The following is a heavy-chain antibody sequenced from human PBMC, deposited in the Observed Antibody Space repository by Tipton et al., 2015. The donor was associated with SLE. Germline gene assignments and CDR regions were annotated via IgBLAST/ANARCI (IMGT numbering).Heavy chain of an antibody. CDR2: IYYSGST. V-gene: IGHV4-59*01. CDR1: GGSISYYY. D-gene: IGHD3-3*01. Sequence: TLSLTCTVSGGSISYYYWNWIRQPPGKGLEWIGYIYYSGSTNYNPSLKSRVTISVDTAKNQFSLKLTSVTAADTAVYYCARVGDDFWSGFGYYYYMDVWGQGTTVTVSS. J-gene: IGHJ6*03. CDR3: ARVGDDFWSGFGYYYYMDV.